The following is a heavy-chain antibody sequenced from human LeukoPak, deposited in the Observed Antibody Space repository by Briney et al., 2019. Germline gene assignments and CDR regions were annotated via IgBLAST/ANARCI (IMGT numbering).Heavy chain of an antibody. D-gene: IGHD4-17*01. CDR2: INWNAGST. CDR3: ARGNYGDSDPRAFDI. V-gene: IGHV3-20*01. CDR1: GFTFDDYG. J-gene: IGHJ3*02. Sequence: GGSLRLSCAASGFTFDDYGMSWVRQAPGKGLEWVSGINWNAGSTGYADSVKGRFTISRDNAKNSLYLQMNSLRVEDTALYHCARGNYGDSDPRAFDIWGQGTMVTVSS.